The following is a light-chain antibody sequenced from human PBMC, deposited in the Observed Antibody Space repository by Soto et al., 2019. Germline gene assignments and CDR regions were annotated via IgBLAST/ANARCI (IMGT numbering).Light chain of an antibody. V-gene: IGKV1-13*02. CDR2: AAS. Sequence: AIQLTQSPSSLSASVGARVPITCRASQDITTALAWYQQKPGKAPNLLIYAASSLKSGVPSSFSGSGSGTEFTLTINSLQPEDFATYYCQQFNSYVITFGQGTRLETK. J-gene: IGKJ5*01. CDR3: QQFNSYVIT. CDR1: QDITTA.